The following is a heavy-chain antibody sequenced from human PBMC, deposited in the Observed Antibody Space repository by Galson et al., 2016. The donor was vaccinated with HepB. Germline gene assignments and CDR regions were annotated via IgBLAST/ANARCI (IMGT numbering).Heavy chain of an antibody. V-gene: IGHV4-39*01. CDR1: SGSISRTNYH. D-gene: IGHD6-13*01. Sequence: SETLSLTCTVSSGSISRTNYHWAWVRQTPVKGLEWIATVHHSGSAYYNPSLKSRASISVDHSQERLSLSLTSVTAPDTAVYYCARHGPISTWVESYLYFDFGGQGILVTVS. CDR3: ARHGPISTWVESYLYFDF. CDR2: VHHSGSA. J-gene: IGHJ4*02.